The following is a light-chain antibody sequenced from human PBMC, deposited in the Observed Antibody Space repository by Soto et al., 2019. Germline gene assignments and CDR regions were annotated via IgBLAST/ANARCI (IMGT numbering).Light chain of an antibody. CDR3: SSYTIRSTWV. J-gene: IGLJ3*02. CDR1: SSDVGGYNY. V-gene: IGLV2-14*01. CDR2: EVS. Sequence: QSALTQPASVSGSPGQSITISCTGTSSDVGGYNYVSWYQQHPGKAPKLMIYEVSNRPSGVSNRFSGSKSGNTASLTISGLQAEDEADYYCSSYTIRSTWVFGGGTKVTVL.